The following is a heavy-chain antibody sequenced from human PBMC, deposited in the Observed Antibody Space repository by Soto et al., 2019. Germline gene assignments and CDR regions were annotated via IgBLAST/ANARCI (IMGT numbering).Heavy chain of an antibody. CDR3: AKGGYSGYGAFDI. J-gene: IGHJ3*02. CDR2: ISGSGGST. D-gene: IGHD5-12*01. Sequence: GGSLRLSCAASGFTFSSYAMSWVRQAPGKGLEWVSAISGSGGSTYYTDSVKGRFTISRDNSKNTLYLQMNSLRAEDTAVYYCAKGGYSGYGAFDIWGQGTMVTVSS. V-gene: IGHV3-23*01. CDR1: GFTFSSYA.